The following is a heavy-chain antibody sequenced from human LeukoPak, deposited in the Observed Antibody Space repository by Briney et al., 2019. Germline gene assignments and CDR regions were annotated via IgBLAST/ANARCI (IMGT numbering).Heavy chain of an antibody. CDR3: AINYDILTGYEEIDY. J-gene: IGHJ4*02. CDR2: INPNSGGT. CDR1: GYTFTGYY. Sequence: ASVTVSCKASGYTFTGYYMHWVRQAPGQGLEWMGWINPNSGGTNYAQKFQGRVTMTRDTSISTAYMELSRLRSDDTAVYYCAINYDILTGYEEIDYWGQGTLVTVSS. V-gene: IGHV1-2*02. D-gene: IGHD3-9*01.